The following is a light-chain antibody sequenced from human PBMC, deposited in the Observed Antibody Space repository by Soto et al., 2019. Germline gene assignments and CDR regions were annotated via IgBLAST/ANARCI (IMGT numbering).Light chain of an antibody. V-gene: IGKV3-20*01. CDR3: QQYGRSPTFT. CDR1: QSVSSSY. J-gene: IGKJ2*01. CDR2: GAS. Sequence: ELVFTQSPGTLSLSPGERATLSCRASQSVSSSYLAWYQQKPGQAPRLLIYGASNRATGIPDRFSGSGSGTDFTLTISRLEPEDFAVYFCQQYGRSPTFTFGQGTKEDIK.